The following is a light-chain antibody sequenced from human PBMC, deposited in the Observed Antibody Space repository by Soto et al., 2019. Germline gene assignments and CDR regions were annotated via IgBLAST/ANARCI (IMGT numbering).Light chain of an antibody. CDR2: GAS. Sequence: EIVMTQSPPTLSVSPGERAALSCRASQSVSSNFAWYQQKPGQAPRLLIYGASTRATGIPARFSGSGSGTDFTLTISSLQSEDFAVYYCQQYNNWPYTFGQGTKLEIK. V-gene: IGKV3-15*01. CDR3: QQYNNWPYT. CDR1: QSVSSN. J-gene: IGKJ2*01.